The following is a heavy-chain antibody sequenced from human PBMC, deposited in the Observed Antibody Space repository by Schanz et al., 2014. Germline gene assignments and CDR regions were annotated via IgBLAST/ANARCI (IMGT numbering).Heavy chain of an antibody. D-gene: IGHD3-10*01. CDR2: ISGSGGST. CDR3: ARIGGSVFDS. CDR1: GFSFSSYA. J-gene: IGHJ4*02. V-gene: IGHV3-23*01. Sequence: DVHLLESGGGLVQPGGSLRLSCAASGFSFSSYAMSWVRQAPGKGLEWVSAISGSGGSTYYADSVKGRFTISRDNAKNSLYLQMNSLRAEDTAVYYCARIGGSVFDSWGQGTLXTVSS.